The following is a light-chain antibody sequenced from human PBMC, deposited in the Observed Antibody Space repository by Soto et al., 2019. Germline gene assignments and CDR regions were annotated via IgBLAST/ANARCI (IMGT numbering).Light chain of an antibody. CDR1: SSDIGSYNR. CDR2: EVN. CDR3: NSFTTSSTYV. Sequence: QSALTQPASVSGSPGQSITNSCTGTSSDIGSYNRVSWYQQPPGTAPKLIIYEVNNRPSGVPDRFSGSKSGNTASLTISGLQAEDEADYYCNSFTTSSTYVFGTGTKVTVL. J-gene: IGLJ1*01. V-gene: IGLV2-18*02.